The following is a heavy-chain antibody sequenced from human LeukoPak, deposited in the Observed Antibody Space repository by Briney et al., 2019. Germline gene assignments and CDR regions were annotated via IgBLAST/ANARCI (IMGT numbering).Heavy chain of an antibody. J-gene: IGHJ6*02. V-gene: IGHV3-53*01. CDR2: VYSGGNT. CDR3: ARDTDYGDYFDGMDV. Sequence: GGSLRLSCAASGFTVGDYYMSWVRQAPGKGLEWVSVVYSGGNTYYADSVKGRFTISRDNSKNTLYLQMNSLRAEDTAVYFCARDTDYGDYFDGMDVWGQGTTVTVSS. D-gene: IGHD4-17*01. CDR1: GFTVGDYY.